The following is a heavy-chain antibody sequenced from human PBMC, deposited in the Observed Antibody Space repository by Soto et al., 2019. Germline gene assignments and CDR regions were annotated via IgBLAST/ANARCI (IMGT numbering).Heavy chain of an antibody. Sequence: GGSLRLSCAASGFTFSSYGMHWVRQAPGKGLEWVAVISYDGSNKYYADSVKGRFTISRDNSKNTLYLQMNSLRAEDTAVYYCAKDVTGTAYYYYYYGMDVWGQGNPGHRLL. D-gene: IGHD1-20*01. CDR2: ISYDGSNK. CDR1: GFTFSSYG. J-gene: IGHJ6*02. CDR3: AKDVTGTAYYYYYYGMDV. V-gene: IGHV3-30*18.